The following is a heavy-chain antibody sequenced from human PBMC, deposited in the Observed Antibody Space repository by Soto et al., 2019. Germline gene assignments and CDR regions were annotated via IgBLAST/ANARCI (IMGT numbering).Heavy chain of an antibody. D-gene: IGHD1-1*01. CDR3: AKDRLEERSFFYFYALDV. CDR1: GFPFSTYG. V-gene: IGHV3-30*18. J-gene: IGHJ6*02. Sequence: QVQLVESGGGVVQPGRSLRLSCEASGFPFSTYGMHWVRQAPGKGLEWVAVISYDGNNKYYADSVKGRFTISRDNSKNTLSQQLNRLRADDTAVYNCAKDRLEERSFFYFYALDVWGQGTTVIVSS. CDR2: ISYDGNNK.